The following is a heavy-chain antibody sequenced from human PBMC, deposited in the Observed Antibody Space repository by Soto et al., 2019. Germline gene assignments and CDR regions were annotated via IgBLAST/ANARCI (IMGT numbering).Heavy chain of an antibody. V-gene: IGHV1-18*04. CDR2: ISGSNGAT. J-gene: IGHJ5*01. D-gene: IGHD5-12*01. CDR3: ARDSKWLIIKGNWFDS. Sequence: QVQLVQSGAEVKRPGASVKVSCKFSGYNFIDYGMTWVRQAPGQGLEWMGWISGSNGATNYAQKFQGRVTLTTDTSTNTAYMELRSLRKDDTAVYYCARDSKWLIIKGNWFDSWGQGTLVNVSS. CDR1: GYNFIDYG.